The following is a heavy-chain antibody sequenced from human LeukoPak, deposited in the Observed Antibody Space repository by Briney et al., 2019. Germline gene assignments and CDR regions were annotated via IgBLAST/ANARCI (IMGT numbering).Heavy chain of an antibody. CDR2: IYYSGST. J-gene: IGHJ4*02. V-gene: IGHV4-39*01. D-gene: IGHD3-22*01. CDR1: GGSISSSSYY. Sequence: PSETLSLTCTVSGGSISSSSYYWGWIRQPPGKGLEWIGSIYYSGSTYYNPSRKSRVTISVDTSKNQISLKLSSVTAADTAVYYCARLDSSGYYASSYFDYWGQGTLVTVSS. CDR3: ARLDSSGYYASSYFDY.